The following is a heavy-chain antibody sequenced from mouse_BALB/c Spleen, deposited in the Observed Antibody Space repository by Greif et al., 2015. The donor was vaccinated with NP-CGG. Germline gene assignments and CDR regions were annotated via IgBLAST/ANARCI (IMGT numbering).Heavy chain of an antibody. J-gene: IGHJ2*01. CDR2: IRNKANGYTT. D-gene: IGHD2-14*01. V-gene: IGHV7-3*02. Sequence: EVQRVESGGGLVQPGGSLRLSCATSGFTFTDYYMSWVRQPPGKALEWLGFIRNKANGYTTEYSASVKGRFTISRDNSQSILYLQMNTLRAEDSATYYGARDMGYGDYFDYGGQGTTLTVSS. CDR1: GFTFTDYY. CDR3: ARDMGYGDYFDY.